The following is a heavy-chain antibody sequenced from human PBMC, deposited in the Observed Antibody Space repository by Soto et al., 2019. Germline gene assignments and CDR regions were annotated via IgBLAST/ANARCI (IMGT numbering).Heavy chain of an antibody. D-gene: IGHD6-13*01. CDR1: FDSISLYY. J-gene: IGHJ4*02. CDR2: IYDSGST. V-gene: IGHV4-59*01. CDR3: ASTKMRAAASFDY. Sequence: SETLSLTCSVSFDSISLYYWSWLRQPPGKGLEWIGYIYDSGSTTYNPSLKSRVTMSMDTSKRQFSLKLTSLTAADTAVYYCASTKMRAAASFDYWSQGALVTVSS.